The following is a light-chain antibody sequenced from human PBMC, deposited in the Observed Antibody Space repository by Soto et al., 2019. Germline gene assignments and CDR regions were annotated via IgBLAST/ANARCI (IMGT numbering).Light chain of an antibody. CDR3: SSYTTSNTRQIV. CDR1: SSDVCGYNY. Sequence: QSVLTQPASVSGSPGQSITISCTGTSSDVCGYNYVSWYQHHPGKAPKLMIYDVSNRPSGVSNRFSGSKSGNTASLTISGLQPEDGADYYCSSYTTSNTRQIVFGTGTKVTVL. CDR2: DVS. V-gene: IGLV2-14*03. J-gene: IGLJ1*01.